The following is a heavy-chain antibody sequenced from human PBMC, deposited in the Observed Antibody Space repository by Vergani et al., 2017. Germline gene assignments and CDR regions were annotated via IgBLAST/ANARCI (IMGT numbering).Heavy chain of an antibody. CDR1: GFTFSGSA. Sequence: EVQLVESGGGLVQPGGSLKLSCAASGFTFSGSAMHWVRQASGKGLEWVGRIRSKANSYATAYAASVKGRFTISRDDSKNTAYLQMNSLKTEDTAVYYCVHIVATPAPYDAFDIWGQGTMVTVSS. J-gene: IGHJ3*02. CDR3: VHIVATPAPYDAFDI. CDR2: IRSKANSYAT. D-gene: IGHD5-12*01. V-gene: IGHV3-73*01.